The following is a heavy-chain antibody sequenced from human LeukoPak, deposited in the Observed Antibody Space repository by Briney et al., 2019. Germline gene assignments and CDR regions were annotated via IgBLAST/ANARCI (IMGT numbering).Heavy chain of an antibody. CDR3: VKDLRPDGYYDFDY. J-gene: IGHJ4*02. Sequence: PGGSLRLSCAASGFTFDNYAMNWVRQAPGKGLEWVSVITGNGGMIDYADSVRGRFSIFRDNSKNTLYLQMNSLRVEDTAIYYCVKDLRPDGYYDFDYWGQGTLVTVSS. CDR2: ITGNGGMI. CDR1: GFTFDNYA. V-gene: IGHV3-23*01. D-gene: IGHD5-18*01.